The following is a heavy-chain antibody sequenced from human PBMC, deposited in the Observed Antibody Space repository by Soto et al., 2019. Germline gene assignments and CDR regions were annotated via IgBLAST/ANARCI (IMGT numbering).Heavy chain of an antibody. D-gene: IGHD3-3*01. CDR1: GFTFSSYG. CDR3: ARGPAYDFWSGYPPGYYGMDV. CDR2: IWYDGSNK. V-gene: IGHV3-33*01. Sequence: HPGGSLRLSCAASGFTFSSYGMHWVRQAPGKGLEWVAVIWYDGSNKYYADSVKGRFTISRDNSKNTPYLQMNSLRAEDTAVYYCARGPAYDFWSGYPPGYYGMDVWGQGTTVTVSS. J-gene: IGHJ6*02.